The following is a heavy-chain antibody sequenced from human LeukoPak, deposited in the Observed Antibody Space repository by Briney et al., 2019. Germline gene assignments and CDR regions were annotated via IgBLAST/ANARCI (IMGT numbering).Heavy chain of an antibody. CDR2: IYYSGST. CDR3: AREYSSSRFDY. V-gene: IGHV4-59*01. CDR1: GGSISSYY. Sequence: SETLSLTCTVSGGSISSYYWSWIRQPPGKGLEWIGYIYYSGSTNYNPSLKSRVTISVDTSKNQFSLKLSSVTVADTAVYYCAREYSSSRFDYWGQGTLVTVSS. J-gene: IGHJ4*02. D-gene: IGHD6-6*01.